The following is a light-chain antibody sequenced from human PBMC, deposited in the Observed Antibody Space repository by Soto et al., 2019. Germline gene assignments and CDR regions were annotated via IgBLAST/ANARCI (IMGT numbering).Light chain of an antibody. CDR3: SSYSISTAYL. CDR2: EVS. V-gene: IGLV2-14*01. Sequence: QSALTQPASVSGSPGQSITISCTGTSSDVGGYDYVSWYQLHPGKAPKLMVFEVSNRPSGVSYRFSGSKSGNTASLTISGIQAEDEADYFRSSYSISTAYLFGTGPKLTVL. J-gene: IGLJ1*01. CDR1: SSDVGGYDY.